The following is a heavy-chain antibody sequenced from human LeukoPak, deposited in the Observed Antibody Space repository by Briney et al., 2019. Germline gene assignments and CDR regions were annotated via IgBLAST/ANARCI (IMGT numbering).Heavy chain of an antibody. D-gene: IGHD5-18*01. Sequence: GGSLRLSCAASGFTFSSSWMSWVRQAPGKGLEWVAVISYDGSSKYYADSVKGRFTISRDNSKNTLYLQMNSLRAEDTAVYYCARARSSYGYGDAFDIWGQGTMVTVSS. CDR2: ISYDGSSK. CDR3: ARARSSYGYGDAFDI. J-gene: IGHJ3*02. V-gene: IGHV3-30*03. CDR1: GFTFSSSW.